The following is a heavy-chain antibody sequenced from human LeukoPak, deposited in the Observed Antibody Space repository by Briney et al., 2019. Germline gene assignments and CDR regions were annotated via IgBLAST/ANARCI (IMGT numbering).Heavy chain of an antibody. CDR1: GFRFSNYA. Sequence: GGSLRLSCAASGFRFSNYAMSWVRQAPGKGLEWVSGIGGSGSSTYFADSVKGRFTISRDNSKNTLYLQMNSLRAEDTAVYYCAKLWFGELGAVYFDYWGQGTLVTVSS. CDR2: IGGSGSST. J-gene: IGHJ4*02. D-gene: IGHD3-10*01. V-gene: IGHV3-23*01. CDR3: AKLWFGELGAVYFDY.